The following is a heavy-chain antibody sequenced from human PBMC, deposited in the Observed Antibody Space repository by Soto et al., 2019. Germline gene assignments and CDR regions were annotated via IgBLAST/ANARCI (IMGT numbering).Heavy chain of an antibody. CDR1: GFPFSAYN. CDR3: SRSPEVGVRGAY. D-gene: IGHD3-16*01. CDR2: ITVGSSHI. J-gene: IGHJ4*02. Sequence: GGSLRLSCTGCGFPFSAYNINWVRQAPGKGLEWVSSITVGSSHIYQPNSMKGRFTISRDDAKNSVYLQIDSLRDEDTALYYCSRSPEVGVRGAYWGQGTLVTVSS. V-gene: IGHV3-21*01.